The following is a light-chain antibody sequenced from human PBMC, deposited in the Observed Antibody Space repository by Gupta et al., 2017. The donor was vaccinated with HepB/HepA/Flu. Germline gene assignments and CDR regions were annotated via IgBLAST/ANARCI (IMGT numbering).Light chain of an antibody. V-gene: IGKV2-28*01. CDR2: LGS. CDR3: MQGLQTPT. Sequence: EIVMTQSPLSLPVTPGEPASISCRSSQSLLHSNGYNYLDWYLQKPGQSPQLLIYLGSNRASGVPDRFRASGSGTDFTLKSSRVEAEDVGVYYCMQGLQTPTFGGGTKVDIK. CDR1: QSLLHSNGYNY. J-gene: IGKJ4*01.